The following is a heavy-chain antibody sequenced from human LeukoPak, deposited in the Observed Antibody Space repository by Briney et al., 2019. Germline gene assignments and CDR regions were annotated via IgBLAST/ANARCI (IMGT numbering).Heavy chain of an antibody. CDR2: ISSSSITI. V-gene: IGHV3-48*04. D-gene: IGHD1-14*01. CDR3: ARDRLTHDY. Sequence: GGSLRLSCAASGFIFSSYSMNWVRQAPGKKLEWVSFISSSSITIYYADSVKGRFTISRDNAKNSLYLQMNSLRAEDTAVYYCARDRLTHDYWGQGTLVTVSS. J-gene: IGHJ4*02. CDR1: GFIFSSYS.